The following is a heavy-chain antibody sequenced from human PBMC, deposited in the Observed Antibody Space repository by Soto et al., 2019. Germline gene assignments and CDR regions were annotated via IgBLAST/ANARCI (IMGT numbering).Heavy chain of an antibody. V-gene: IGHV3-23*01. CDR3: AKDSSSPNLLYYYYGMDV. CDR2: ISGSGGST. D-gene: IGHD6-13*01. CDR1: GFTFSSYA. J-gene: IGHJ6*02. Sequence: GGSLRLSCAASGFTFSSYAMSWVRQAPGKGLEWVSAISGSGGSTYYADSVKGRFTISRDNSKNTLYLQMNSLRAEDTAVYYCAKDSSSPNLLYYYYGMDVWGQGTTVTVSS.